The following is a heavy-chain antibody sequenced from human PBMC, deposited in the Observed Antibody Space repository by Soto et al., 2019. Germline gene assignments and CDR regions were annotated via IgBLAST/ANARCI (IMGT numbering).Heavy chain of an antibody. CDR1: GFSLSTSGVS. J-gene: IGHJ4*02. CDR2: IYWDDDK. V-gene: IGHV2-5*02. D-gene: IGHD6-6*01. CDR3: AHSAWGYSSSFAYFDY. Sequence: QITLKESGPTLVKPRQTLTLTCTFSGFSLSTSGVSVGWIRQRPGKALEWLALIYWDDDKRYSPSLKSRLTITKDTSKNQVVLTMTNMDPVDTATYYCAHSAWGYSSSFAYFDYWGQGTLVTVSS.